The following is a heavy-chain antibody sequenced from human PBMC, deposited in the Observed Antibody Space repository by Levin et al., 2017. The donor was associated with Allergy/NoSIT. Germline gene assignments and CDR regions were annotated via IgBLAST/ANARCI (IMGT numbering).Heavy chain of an antibody. CDR2: ISHRGST. CDR1: CGSFGGYY. D-gene: IGHD4-17*01. V-gene: IGHV4-34*01. Sequence: SQTLSLPCAVSCGSFGGYYWSWLRQPPGKGPEWIGEISHRGSTTYNPSLKSRVSISVDTSRNQFSVNLNSVTAADTAVYYCAVFSLRYGTFEIWGRGTMVTVSS. CDR3: AVFSLRYGTFEI. J-gene: IGHJ3*02.